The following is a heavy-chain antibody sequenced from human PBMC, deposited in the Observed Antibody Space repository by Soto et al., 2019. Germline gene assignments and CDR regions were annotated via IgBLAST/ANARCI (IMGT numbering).Heavy chain of an antibody. V-gene: IGHV3-48*02. CDR2: ISPSSSTI. CDR3: ARFRGALDY. CDR1: GFTFSSYS. Sequence: GGSLRLSCAASGFTFSSYSMSWVRQAPGRGLEWVSYISPSSSTIYYADSVKGRFTISRDNAKTSLYLQMNSLGDDDTAVYYCARFRGALDYWGQGTLVTVSS. J-gene: IGHJ4*02.